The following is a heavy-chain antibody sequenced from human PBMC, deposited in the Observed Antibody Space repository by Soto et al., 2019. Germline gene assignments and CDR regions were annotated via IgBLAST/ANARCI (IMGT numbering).Heavy chain of an antibody. D-gene: IGHD6-19*01. V-gene: IGHV3-30-3*01. J-gene: IGHJ4*02. CDR1: GFTFSSYA. Sequence: QVQLVESGGGVVQPGRSLRLSCAASGFTFSSYAMHWVRQAPGTGLEWVAVMSYDGSNKYYADSVKGRFTISRDNSKNTLYLQMNSLRAEDTAVYYCARDKSTYSSGWNNRHFDNWGQGTMVTVSS. CDR2: MSYDGSNK. CDR3: ARDKSTYSSGWNNRHFDN.